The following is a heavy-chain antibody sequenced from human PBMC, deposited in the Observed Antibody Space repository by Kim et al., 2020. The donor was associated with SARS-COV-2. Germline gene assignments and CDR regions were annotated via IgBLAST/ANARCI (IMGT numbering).Heavy chain of an antibody. CDR2: INAGNGNT. V-gene: IGHV1-3*01. D-gene: IGHD2-21*02. CDR3: ARVLDAYCGGDCYRDYYGMDV. CDR1: GYTFTSYA. Sequence: ASVKVSCKASGYTFTSYAMHWVRQAPGQRLEWMGWINAGNGNTKYSQKFQGRVTITRDTSASTAYMELSSLRSEDTAVYYCARVLDAYCGGDCYRDYYGMDVWGQGPTVTVSS. J-gene: IGHJ6*02.